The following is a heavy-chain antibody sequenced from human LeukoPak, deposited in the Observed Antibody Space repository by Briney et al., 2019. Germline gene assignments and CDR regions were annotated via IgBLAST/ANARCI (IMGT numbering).Heavy chain of an antibody. Sequence: ASVRVSCKASVYTFTGHYMHWVRQAPGQGLEWMGWINPNSGDTNYAQKFQGRVTMTWDTSISTAHMELSRLRSDDTAVYYCARELSTVGFDYWGQGTLVTVSS. J-gene: IGHJ4*02. D-gene: IGHD5/OR15-5a*01. CDR3: ARELSTVGFDY. CDR1: VYTFTGHY. V-gene: IGHV1-2*02. CDR2: INPNSGDT.